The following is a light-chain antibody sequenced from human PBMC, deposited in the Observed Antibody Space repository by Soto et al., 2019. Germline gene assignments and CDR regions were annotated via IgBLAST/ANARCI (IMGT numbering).Light chain of an antibody. Sequence: QSALTQPASVSGSPGQSITISCTGTSSDVGGYNSVSWYQQHPGKATKLMIYEVTNRPSGVSNRFSDSNSGNTASLTISGLQAEDEADYYCTSYTSSSTLVFGGGTKLTVL. CDR3: TSYTSSSTLV. J-gene: IGLJ2*01. CDR2: EVT. V-gene: IGLV2-14*01. CDR1: SSDVGGYNS.